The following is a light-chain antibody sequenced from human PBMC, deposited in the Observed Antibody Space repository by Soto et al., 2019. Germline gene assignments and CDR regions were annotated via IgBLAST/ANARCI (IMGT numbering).Light chain of an antibody. V-gene: IGKV1-12*02. CDR3: QEANSFT. J-gene: IGKJ4*01. Sequence: DIQMTQSPSSVSASVGDRVTITCRASQPVSSWLAWYQQKPWEAPKLLIYAISSLQTGVPSRFSGSGSGTDFTLTISSLQPEDFASYYCQEANSFTFGGGTKVEIK. CDR1: QPVSSW. CDR2: AIS.